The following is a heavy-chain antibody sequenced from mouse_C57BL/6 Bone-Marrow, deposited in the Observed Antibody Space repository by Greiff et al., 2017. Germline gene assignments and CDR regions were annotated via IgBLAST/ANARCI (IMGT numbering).Heavy chain of an antibody. J-gene: IGHJ1*03. CDR1: GFTFSSYT. CDR2: ISGGGGNT. Sequence: EVKLMESGGGLVKPGGSLKLSCAASGFTFSSYTMSWVRQTPEKRLEWVATISGGGGNTYYPDSVKGRFTISRDNAKNTLYLQMSSLRSEDTALYYCARQVYDGYYESYWYFDVWGTGTTVTVSS. CDR3: ARQVYDGYYESYWYFDV. V-gene: IGHV5-9*01. D-gene: IGHD2-3*01.